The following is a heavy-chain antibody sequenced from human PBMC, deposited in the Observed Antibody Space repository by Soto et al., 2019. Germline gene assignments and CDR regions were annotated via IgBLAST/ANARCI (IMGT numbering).Heavy chain of an antibody. CDR1: GGTFSSYA. J-gene: IGHJ3*02. CDR2: IIPIVSTP. D-gene: IGHD3-22*01. CDR3: ARDNGQSDYYDSSLDSIDI. V-gene: IGHV1-69*01. Sequence: QVQLVQSGAAVKKPGSSVKVSCKASGGTFSSYAISWVRQAPGEGLEWMGGIIPIVSTPNYAQKFQGGVTITADESTSTAYMELSSLRSEDTSVYYCARDNGQSDYYDSSLDSIDIWGQGTMVTVSS.